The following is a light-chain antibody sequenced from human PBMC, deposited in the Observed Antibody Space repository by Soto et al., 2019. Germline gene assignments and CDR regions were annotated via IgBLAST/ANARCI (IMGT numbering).Light chain of an antibody. V-gene: IGLV2-8*01. CDR2: EVS. CDR1: SNDVGGYNY. Sequence: QSVLTQPPSASGSPGQSVTIYCTGTSNDVGGYNYVSWYQQHPGQAPRFLIYEVSKRASGVPDRFSGSKSGNTASLTVSGLQTDDDADYYCSSYAGNSDVVHVFGTGTKVTVL. CDR3: SSYAGNSDVVHV. J-gene: IGLJ1*01.